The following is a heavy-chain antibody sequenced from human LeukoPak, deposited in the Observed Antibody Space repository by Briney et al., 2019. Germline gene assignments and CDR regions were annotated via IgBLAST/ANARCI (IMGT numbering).Heavy chain of an antibody. D-gene: IGHD4-11*01. CDR2: IWNDGSSR. J-gene: IGHJ4*02. Sequence: GGSLRLSCAASGFTFSHFGMHWVRQAPGKGLEWVAVIWNDGSSRYYADSVKGRSTVSRDNSQNTVYLQMNSLTPDDTGVYYCAKDAQRGFDYSNSLEKWGQGTLVIVSS. CDR3: AKDAQRGFDYSNSLEK. V-gene: IGHV3-33*06. CDR1: GFTFSHFG.